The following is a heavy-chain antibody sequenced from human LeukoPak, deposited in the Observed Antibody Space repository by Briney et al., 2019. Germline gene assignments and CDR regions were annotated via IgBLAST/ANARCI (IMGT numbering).Heavy chain of an antibody. Sequence: ASVKVSCEASGYIFTTYYIHWVRHAPGQGLEWMGVINPGGGSTSYAPKLQGRVTMTRDTSTSTVYMELSSLTSEDTAVYYCARGTLANRYYFDYWGQGTLVTVSS. D-gene: IGHD1-14*01. CDR2: INPGGGST. CDR1: GYIFTTYY. J-gene: IGHJ4*02. V-gene: IGHV1-46*04. CDR3: ARGTLANRYYFDY.